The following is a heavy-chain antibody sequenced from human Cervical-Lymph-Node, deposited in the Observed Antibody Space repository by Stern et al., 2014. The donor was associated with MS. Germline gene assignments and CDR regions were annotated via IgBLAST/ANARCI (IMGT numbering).Heavy chain of an antibody. Sequence: QVTLKESGPALVKPTQTLTLTCIFSGASLSTNGKGVHWIRQPPGKAREWLAIVDWDGGKYYSTSLQNSITTSKNIYKNHTGLIMSIMKTGVTATYYCAYGNGYDVVYWGQGTLVSVSA. J-gene: IGHJ4*02. CDR3: AYGNGYDVVY. CDR2: VDWDGGK. D-gene: IGHD5-18*01. V-gene: IGHV2-70*13. CDR1: GASLSTNGKG.